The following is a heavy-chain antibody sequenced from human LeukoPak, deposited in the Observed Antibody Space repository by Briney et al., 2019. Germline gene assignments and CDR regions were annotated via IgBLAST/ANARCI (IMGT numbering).Heavy chain of an antibody. CDR1: GGSISSSSYY. D-gene: IGHD5-24*01. Sequence: SETLSLTCTVSGGSISSSSYYWGWIRQPPGKGLEWIGSIYYSGSTYYNPSLKSRVTISVDTSKNQFSLKLSSVTAADTAVYYCARRRMASWFDPWGRGTLVTVSS. CDR3: ARRRMASWFDP. CDR2: IYYSGST. V-gene: IGHV4-39*01. J-gene: IGHJ5*02.